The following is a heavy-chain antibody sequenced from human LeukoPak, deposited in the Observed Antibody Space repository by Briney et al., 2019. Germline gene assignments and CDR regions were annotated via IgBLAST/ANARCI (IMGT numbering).Heavy chain of an antibody. CDR1: GYTFSNYY. D-gene: IGHD6-19*01. Sequence: GSVKVSCTASGYTFSNYYIHWVRQAPGQGLEWMGIINPSGGSTSYAQKFQGRVTMTTDTSMPTVYMQLSSLRFEATAVYHCARALYGSAFAIGYWGQGTLVTVSS. CDR3: ARALYGSAFAIGY. V-gene: IGHV1-46*01. CDR2: INPSGGST. J-gene: IGHJ4*02.